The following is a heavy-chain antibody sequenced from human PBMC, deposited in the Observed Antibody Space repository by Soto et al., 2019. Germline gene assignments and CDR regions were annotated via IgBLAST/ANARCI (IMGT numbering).Heavy chain of an antibody. Sequence: GGSLRLSXAASGFTFSNAWMNWVRQAPGKGLEWVGRIKSKAGGGTTDYAAPVKGRFSISRDDSRNTVYLQMNSLKTEDTAVYYCTTDPNGWRDFDYWGQGTLVNVSS. CDR1: GFTFSNAW. D-gene: IGHD6-19*01. J-gene: IGHJ4*02. CDR2: IKSKAGGGTT. CDR3: TTDPNGWRDFDY. V-gene: IGHV3-15*07.